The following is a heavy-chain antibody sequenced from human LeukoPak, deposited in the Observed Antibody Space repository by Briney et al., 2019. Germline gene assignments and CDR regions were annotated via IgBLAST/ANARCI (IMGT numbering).Heavy chain of an antibody. Sequence: ASVKVSCKASGYTFSQYPISWVRQAPGQGLEWMGWISAYNGDTKYSEKFEGRVTMTTDTSTATAYMELRSLRSDETAVYYCAREAYYYDNSGYHSYFDSWGQGTLVTASS. D-gene: IGHD3-22*01. CDR1: GYTFSQYP. CDR3: AREAYYYDNSGYHSYFDS. J-gene: IGHJ4*02. CDR2: ISAYNGDT. V-gene: IGHV1-18*01.